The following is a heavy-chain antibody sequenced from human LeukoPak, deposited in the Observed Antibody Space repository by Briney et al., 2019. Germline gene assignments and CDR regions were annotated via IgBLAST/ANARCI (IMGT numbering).Heavy chain of an antibody. V-gene: IGHV1-2*02. Sequence: ASVKVSCKASGYTFTGHYMQWVRQAPGQGLEWMGWISPNSGDTLHAQKFQGRVTMARDTSINTAYMGLSNLRSDDTAVYYCARARQGAGTYAFDVWGQGTMVTVSS. D-gene: IGHD6-13*01. CDR2: ISPNSGDT. CDR1: GYTFTGHY. CDR3: ARARQGAGTYAFDV. J-gene: IGHJ3*01.